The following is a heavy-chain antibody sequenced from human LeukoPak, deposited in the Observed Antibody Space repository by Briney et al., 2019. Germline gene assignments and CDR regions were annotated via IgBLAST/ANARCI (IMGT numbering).Heavy chain of an antibody. CDR1: GYTFTSYD. J-gene: IGHJ4*02. CDR3: ASFYYDSSGYYPDY. Sequence: ASVKVSCKASGYTFTSYDINWVRQATGQGLEWMGWINPNSGNTGYAQKFQGRVTMTRNTSISTAYMELSRLRSEDTAVYYCASFYYDSSGYYPDYWGQGTLVTVSS. V-gene: IGHV1-8*01. D-gene: IGHD3-22*01. CDR2: INPNSGNT.